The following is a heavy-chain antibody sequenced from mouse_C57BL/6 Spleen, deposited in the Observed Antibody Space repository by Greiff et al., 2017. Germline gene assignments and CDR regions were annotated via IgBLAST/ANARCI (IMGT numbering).Heavy chain of an antibody. Sequence: QVQLKQPGTELVKPGASVKLSCKASGYTFTSYWMHWVKQRPGQGLEWIGNINPSNGGTNNNEKFKSKATLTVDKPSSTAYMQLSSLTSEDSAVYCCARDYGSSYWYFEVGGTGTTATVSS. J-gene: IGHJ1*03. D-gene: IGHD1-1*01. V-gene: IGHV1-53*01. CDR3: ARDYGSSYWYFEV. CDR2: INPSNGGT. CDR1: GYTFTSYW.